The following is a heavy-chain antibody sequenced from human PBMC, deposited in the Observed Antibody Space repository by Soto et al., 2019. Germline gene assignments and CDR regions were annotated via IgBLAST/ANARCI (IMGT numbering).Heavy chain of an antibody. J-gene: IGHJ6*01. V-gene: IGHV1-3*01. CDR3: ARDXNDSSAYYHHYYYGMDV. CDR2: INAGNGNT. Sequence: VKVSCKASGGTFRRYSISWVRQAPGQRLEWTGWINAGNGNTKYSEKFQGRVTITRDTSASTAYLELSSLRSEDTAVYYCARDXNDSSAYYHHYYYGMDVWGQGTTVTVSS. CDR1: GGTFRRYS. D-gene: IGHD3-22*01.